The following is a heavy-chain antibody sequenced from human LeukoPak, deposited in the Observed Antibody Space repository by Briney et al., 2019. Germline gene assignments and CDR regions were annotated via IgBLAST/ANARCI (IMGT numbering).Heavy chain of an antibody. CDR3: ARVPSRGFDAFDI. J-gene: IGHJ3*02. CDR2: IIPIFGTA. V-gene: IGHV1-69*13. Sequence: RASVKVSCKASGGTFSSYAISWVRQAPGQGLEWMGGIIPIFGTANYAQKFQGRVTITADESTSTAYMELSSLRSEDTAVYYCARVPSRGFDAFDIWGQGTMVTVS. CDR1: GGTFSSYA. D-gene: IGHD5-12*01.